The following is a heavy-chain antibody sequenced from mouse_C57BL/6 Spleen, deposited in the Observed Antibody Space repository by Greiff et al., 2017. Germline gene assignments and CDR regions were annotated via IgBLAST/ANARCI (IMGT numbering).Heavy chain of an antibody. CDR2: IYPGSGST. D-gene: IGHD2-1*01. V-gene: IGHV1-55*01. J-gene: IGHJ3*01. Sequence: QVQLQQPGAELVKPGASVKMSCKASGYTFTRYWITWVKQRPGQGLEWIGDIYPGSGSTNYNEKFKSKATLTVDTSSSTAYMQLSSLPSGDSAVYYCARSSALHDRPGAYWGQGTLVTVSA. CDR3: ARSSALHDRPGAY. CDR1: GYTFTRYW.